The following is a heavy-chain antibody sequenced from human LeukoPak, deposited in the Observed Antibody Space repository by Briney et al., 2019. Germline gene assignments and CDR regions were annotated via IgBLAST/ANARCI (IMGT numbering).Heavy chain of an antibody. J-gene: IGHJ4*02. V-gene: IGHV3-66*01. D-gene: IGHD3-22*01. CDR2: IYSGGST. Sequence: GGSLRLSCAASGFTVSSNYMSWVRQAPGKGLEWVSVIYSGGSTYYADSVKGRFTISRDNPKNTLYLQMNSLRAEDTAVYYCAREDYYDSSGYYYWGQGTLVTVSS. CDR1: GFTVSSNY. CDR3: AREDYYDSSGYYY.